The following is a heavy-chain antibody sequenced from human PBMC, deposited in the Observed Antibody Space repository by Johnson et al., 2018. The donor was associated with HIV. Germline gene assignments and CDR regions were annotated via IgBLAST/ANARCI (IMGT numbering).Heavy chain of an antibody. J-gene: IGHJ3*01. D-gene: IGHD5-18*01. V-gene: IGHV3-20*04. CDR3: ARDQRGGYSYGDAFDF. Sequence: VQLVESGGGLVKPGGSLRLSCVGSGFTFSDHYMSWVRQAPGKGLEWVSGINWNGESTGHAESVNGRFTISRDNAKNSLYLQMNSLRAEDTAVYYCARDQRGGYSYGDAFDFWGQGTVVSVST. CDR2: INWNGEST. CDR1: GFTFSDHY.